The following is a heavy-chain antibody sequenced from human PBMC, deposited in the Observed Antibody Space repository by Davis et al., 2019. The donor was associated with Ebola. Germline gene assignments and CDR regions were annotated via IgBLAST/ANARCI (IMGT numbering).Heavy chain of an antibody. Sequence: MPSETLSLTCTVSGGSVSSGGYYWNWIRQPPGKGLEWIGYIYYSGSTNYNPSLKSRVTISVDTSKNQFSLKLSSVTAADTAVYYCAGRDKVRPVPGVGNWFDPWGQGTLVTVSS. D-gene: IGHD6-19*01. V-gene: IGHV4-61*08. CDR1: GGSVSSGGYY. CDR3: AGRDKVRPVPGVGNWFDP. CDR2: IYYSGST. J-gene: IGHJ5*02.